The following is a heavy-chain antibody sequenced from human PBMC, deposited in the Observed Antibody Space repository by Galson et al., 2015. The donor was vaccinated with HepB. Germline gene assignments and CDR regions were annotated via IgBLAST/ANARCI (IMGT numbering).Heavy chain of an antibody. J-gene: IGHJ6*02. Sequence: ELEWIGYIFHSGGANYNPSLKGRVTISVDTSKNQFSLNLRSVTAADRAIYYCASGPRGSQGMDVWGQETTVTVSS. V-gene: IGHV4-59*01. CDR2: IFHSGGA. CDR3: ASGPRGSQGMDV. D-gene: IGHD3-10*01.